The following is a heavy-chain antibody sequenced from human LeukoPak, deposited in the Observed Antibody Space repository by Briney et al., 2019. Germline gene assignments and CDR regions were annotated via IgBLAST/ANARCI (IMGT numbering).Heavy chain of an antibody. Sequence: ASVKVSCKASGYTFTSYAMHWVRQAPGQRLEWMGWINAGNGNTKYSQKFQGRVTITRDTSASTAYMELSSLRSEDTAVYYCATSVVVAANPNYWGQGTLVTVSS. D-gene: IGHD2-15*01. CDR2: INAGNGNT. CDR1: GYTFTSYA. V-gene: IGHV1-3*01. J-gene: IGHJ4*02. CDR3: ATSVVVAANPNY.